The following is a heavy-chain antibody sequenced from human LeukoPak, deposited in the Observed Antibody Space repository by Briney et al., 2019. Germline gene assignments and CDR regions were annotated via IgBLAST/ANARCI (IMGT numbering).Heavy chain of an antibody. CDR2: IKQDGSGG. V-gene: IGHV3-7*01. J-gene: IGHJ4*02. CDR3: ARGGVRPDF. D-gene: IGHD3-10*01. CDR1: EFTLSNYW. Sequence: GGSLRLSCAASEFTLSNYWMSWVRQAPGRWLGWVANIKQDGSGGHYVDSVKGRFTISRDNDKSSLYLQMNSLRAEDTAVYYRARGGVRPDFWGQGTLVTVSS.